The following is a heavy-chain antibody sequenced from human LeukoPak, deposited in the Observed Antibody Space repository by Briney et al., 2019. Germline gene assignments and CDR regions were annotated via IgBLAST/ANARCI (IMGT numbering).Heavy chain of an antibody. CDR2: INHSGST. CDR1: GGSISSGGYY. V-gene: IGHV4-31*03. J-gene: IGHJ5*02. Sequence: NPSETLSLACTVSGGSISSGGYYWSWIRQHPGKGLEWIGEINHSGSTNYNPSLKSRVTISVDTSKNQFSLKLSSVTAADTAVYYCARSGQVWSWFDPWGQGTLVTVSS. CDR3: ARSGQVWSWFDP. D-gene: IGHD3-16*01.